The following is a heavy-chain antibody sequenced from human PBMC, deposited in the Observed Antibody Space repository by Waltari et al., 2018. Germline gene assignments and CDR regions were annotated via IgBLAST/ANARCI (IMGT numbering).Heavy chain of an antibody. CDR3: ARDSGRFYVDY. CDR1: GFTFSSYW. J-gene: IGHJ4*02. CDR2: INPDGSER. D-gene: IGHD1-26*01. Sequence: EVQLVESGGGLVQPGGSLRLSCGASGFTFSSYWMTWVRQAPGKGLEWVANINPDGSERYYVDSVKRRFTISRDNAKNSLYLQVNSLGAEDTAIYYCARDSGRFYVDYWGQGTLLTVSS. V-gene: IGHV3-7*01.